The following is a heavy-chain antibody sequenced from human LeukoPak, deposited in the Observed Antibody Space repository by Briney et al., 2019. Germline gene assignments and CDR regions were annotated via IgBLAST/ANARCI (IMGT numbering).Heavy chain of an antibody. CDR3: ARFLLWFGYYDY. CDR1: GYTFTSYG. J-gene: IGHJ4*02. Sequence: ASVKVSCKASGYTFTSYGISWVRQAPGQGLEWMGWISAYNGNANYAQKLQGRVTMTTDTSTSAAYMELRSLRSDDTAVYYCARFLLWFGYYDYWGQGTLVTVSS. V-gene: IGHV1-18*01. CDR2: ISAYNGNA. D-gene: IGHD3-10*01.